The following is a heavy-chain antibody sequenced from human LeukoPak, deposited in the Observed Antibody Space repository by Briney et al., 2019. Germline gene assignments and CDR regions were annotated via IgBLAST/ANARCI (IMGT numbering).Heavy chain of an antibody. CDR2: FDPEDGES. J-gene: IGHJ4*02. Sequence: ASVKVSCKVSGASLSETSIHWVRQAPGQGLEWMGGFDPEDGESIFAQRFQGRFSITEDTSTDTAYMELRSLRPEDTAVYYCATADKWEPLDYWGQGTLVTVSS. CDR1: GASLSETS. D-gene: IGHD1-26*01. CDR3: ATADKWEPLDY. V-gene: IGHV1-24*01.